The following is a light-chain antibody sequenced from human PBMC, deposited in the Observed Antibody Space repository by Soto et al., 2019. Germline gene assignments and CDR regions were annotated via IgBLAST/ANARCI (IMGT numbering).Light chain of an antibody. CDR3: SSYTTTYTVV. CDR1: SSDVGGYHY. J-gene: IGLJ2*01. CDR2: EVT. V-gene: IGLV2-14*01. Sequence: QSVLTQPASVSGSPGQSITISCTGTSSDVGGYHYVSWYQQHPGKAPKLMIYEVTNRPTGVSNRFSASKSGNTASLTISGLQAEYEAHYYCSSYTTTYTVVFGGGTKLTVL.